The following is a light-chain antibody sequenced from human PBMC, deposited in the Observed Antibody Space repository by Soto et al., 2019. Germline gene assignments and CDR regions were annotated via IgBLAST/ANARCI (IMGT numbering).Light chain of an antibody. Sequence: DRQITQSPSTLSGSVGDRVTITCRASQTISSWLAWYQQKPGKAPKLLIYKASTLKSGVPSRFSGSGSGTEFTLTISGLQSEDFALYFCQQYNNWPFSFGQGTRLEIK. CDR3: QQYNNWPFS. CDR2: KAS. J-gene: IGKJ5*01. CDR1: QTISSW. V-gene: IGKV1-5*03.